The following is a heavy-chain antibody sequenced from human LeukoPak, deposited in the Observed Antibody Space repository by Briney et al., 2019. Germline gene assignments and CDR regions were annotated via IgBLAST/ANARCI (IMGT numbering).Heavy chain of an antibody. CDR3: ARCGGYAGSFNY. Sequence: PSETLSLTCTVSGGSISSGAYYWSWIRQHPGKGLEWIGYIYYSGNTYYSPSLTSRVTISIDTSKNQISLKLNSVTAADTGMYYCARCGGYAGSFNYWGQGTQVTVSS. CDR1: GGSISSGAYY. V-gene: IGHV4-31*03. D-gene: IGHD5-12*01. J-gene: IGHJ4*02. CDR2: IYYSGNT.